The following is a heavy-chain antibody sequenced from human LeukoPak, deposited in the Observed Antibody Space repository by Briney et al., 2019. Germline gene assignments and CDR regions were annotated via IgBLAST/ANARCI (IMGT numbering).Heavy chain of an antibody. CDR2: IKSKADGGTT. CDR1: GFTFGDYG. V-gene: IGHV3-15*01. J-gene: IGHJ3*02. D-gene: IGHD3-22*01. CDR3: TTAINTMIVVVTPNDAFDI. Sequence: PGRSLRLSCTVSGFTFGDYGMSWVRQAPGKGLEWVGRIKSKADGGTTGYTSPVKGRFTISRDDSKNTLYLQMNSLKTEDTAVYYCTTAINTMIVVVTPNDAFDIWGQGTMVTVSS.